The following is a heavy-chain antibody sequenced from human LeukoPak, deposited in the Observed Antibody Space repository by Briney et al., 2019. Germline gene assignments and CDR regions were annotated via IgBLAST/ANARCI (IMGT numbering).Heavy chain of an antibody. V-gene: IGHV3-30*02. J-gene: IGHJ6*03. Sequence: WGSLSLSCAASGFTFSSYGMRWVRQAPGKGLEWVAFIRYDGSNKYFAESVKGRFTISRDNSKNTLYLQMNSLRAEDTAVYYCAKDQVVVVVPAAKESMDVWGKGTTVTISS. CDR1: GFTFSSYG. CDR3: AKDQVVVVVPAAKESMDV. D-gene: IGHD2-2*01. CDR2: IRYDGSNK.